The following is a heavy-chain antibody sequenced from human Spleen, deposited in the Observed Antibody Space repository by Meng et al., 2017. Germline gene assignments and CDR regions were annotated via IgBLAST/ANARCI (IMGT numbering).Heavy chain of an antibody. CDR2: IIPNSGDT. CDR1: GYPFTAYY. Sequence: ASVKVSCKPSGYPFTAYYIHWVRQAPGKGLEWMGHIIPNSGDTLYAPKFQGRVSMTADTSIGTAYVELSGLRSDDTAMYYCARDEDISAAGKLFGDYWGQGTLVTVSS. CDR3: ARDEDISAAGKLFGDY. J-gene: IGHJ4*02. V-gene: IGHV1-2*06. D-gene: IGHD6-25*01.